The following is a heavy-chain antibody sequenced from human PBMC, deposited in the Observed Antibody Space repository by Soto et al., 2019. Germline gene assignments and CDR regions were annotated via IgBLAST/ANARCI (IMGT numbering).Heavy chain of an antibody. CDR1: GFTFSRYD. Sequence: EVQLVESGGGLVQPGGSLRLSCAASGFTFSRYDMHWVRQGTGKGLEWVSGIDTTGAPYYSGSVKGRFTISRENAKNSLFLEMDSLRPGDTAVYYCARESSDWSALDYWGQGTLVTVSS. V-gene: IGHV3-13*05. CDR3: ARESSDWSALDY. D-gene: IGHD6-19*01. CDR2: IDTTGAP. J-gene: IGHJ4*02.